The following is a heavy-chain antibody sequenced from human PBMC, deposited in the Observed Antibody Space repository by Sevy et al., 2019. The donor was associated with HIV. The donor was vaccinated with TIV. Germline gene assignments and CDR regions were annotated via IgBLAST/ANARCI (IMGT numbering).Heavy chain of an antibody. CDR3: ARDRISGSRYYFDD. J-gene: IGHJ4*02. CDR1: GFTFSSYG. V-gene: IGHV3-30*03. CDR2: ISNDGRNK. Sequence: GSLRLSCAASGFTFSSYGMHWVRQAPGKGPEWVAVISNDGRNKYYADSVKGRFTISRDNSKNTLYLQMTSLRAEDTAVYYCARDRISGSRYYFDDWGQGTLVTVSS.